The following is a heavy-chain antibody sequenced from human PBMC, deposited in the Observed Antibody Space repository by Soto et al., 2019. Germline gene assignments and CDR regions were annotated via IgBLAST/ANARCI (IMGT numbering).Heavy chain of an antibody. CDR1: GGSFSGYY. D-gene: IGHD1-26*01. V-gene: IGHV4-34*01. J-gene: IGHJ3*01. Sequence: SETLSLTCAVYGGSFSGYYWSWIRQPPGKGLEWIGEINHSGSTNYNPSLKSRVTISVDTSKNQFSLKLSSVTAADTAVYYCATRAVRAHVGGGQGTMVTVPS. CDR2: INHSGST. CDR3: ATRAVRAHVG.